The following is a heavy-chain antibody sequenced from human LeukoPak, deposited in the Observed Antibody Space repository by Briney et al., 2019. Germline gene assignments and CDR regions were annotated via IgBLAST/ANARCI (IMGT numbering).Heavy chain of an antibody. V-gene: IGHV3-23*01. CDR1: GFPFNKFA. J-gene: IGHJ6*03. CDR3: VKSWGWTRPYYNYMQV. CDR2: IGYGGVSI. Sequence: GGSLRLSCVASGFPFNKFAMTWVRQVPGKGLEWVAIIGYGGVSIYYADSVKGRFTISRDDSNNTLSLQMNNLRAEDTSIYYCVKSWGWTRPYYNYMQVWGKGTTVTVFS. D-gene: IGHD3/OR15-3a*01.